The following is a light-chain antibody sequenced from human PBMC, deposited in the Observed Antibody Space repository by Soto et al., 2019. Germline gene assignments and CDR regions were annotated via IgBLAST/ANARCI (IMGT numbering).Light chain of an antibody. V-gene: IGLV2-8*01. CDR2: EVN. CDR3: NSYTSSTAYV. CDR1: SSDIGYYNF. J-gene: IGLJ1*01. Sequence: QSALTQPPSASGSPGQSVTISCTGTSSDIGYYNFVSWYQQHPGKAPKLIIYEVNTRPSGVPDRFSGSKSGSTASLTVSGLQAEDEADYYCNSYTSSTAYVFGTGTKLTVL.